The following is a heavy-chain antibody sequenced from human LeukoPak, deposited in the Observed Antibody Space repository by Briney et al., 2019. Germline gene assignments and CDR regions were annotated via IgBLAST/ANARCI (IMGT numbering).Heavy chain of an antibody. D-gene: IGHD2-15*01. CDR1: GYTFTSYG. Sequence: ASVKVSCKASGYTFTSYGISWVRQAPGQGLEWMGWISAYYGNTNYAQKLQGRVTMTTDKSTSTAYMELRSLRSDDTAVYYCARRYCSGGSCYMTFDYWGQGTLVTVSS. V-gene: IGHV1-18*01. CDR3: ARRYCSGGSCYMTFDY. CDR2: ISAYYGNT. J-gene: IGHJ4*02.